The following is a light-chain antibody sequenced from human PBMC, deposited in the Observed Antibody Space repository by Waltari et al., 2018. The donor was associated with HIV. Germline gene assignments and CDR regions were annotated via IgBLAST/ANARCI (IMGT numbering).Light chain of an antibody. CDR3: AAWDDSVNGLV. V-gene: IGLV1-44*01. CDR1: SSNIGSNT. J-gene: IGLJ3*02. CDR2: HNS. Sequence: QSVLTQPPSASGTAGQRVTISCSGTSSNIGSNTVNWYQQLPGTAPKLLIYHNSQRPSGVPDRFSGSKSGTSASLAISGLQSEDEAEYYCAAWDDSVNGLVFGGGTKLTV.